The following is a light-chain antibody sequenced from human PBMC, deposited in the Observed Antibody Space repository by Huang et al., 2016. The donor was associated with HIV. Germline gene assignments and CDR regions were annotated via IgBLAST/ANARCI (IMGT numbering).Light chain of an antibody. CDR1: QSVSSN. CDR3: QQYKNWPLT. V-gene: IGKV3-15*01. Sequence: TVMTQSPATLSASPGERATLSCRASQSVSSNLAWYQHKPGQAPRLLIHGASTRATGIPARFSGSGSGTQFTLIISSLQSEDFAVYYCQQYKNWPLTFGQGTKLQIK. J-gene: IGKJ2*01. CDR2: GAS.